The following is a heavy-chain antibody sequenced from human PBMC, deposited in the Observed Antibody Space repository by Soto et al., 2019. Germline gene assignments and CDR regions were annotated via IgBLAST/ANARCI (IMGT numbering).Heavy chain of an antibody. CDR3: ARQGTAVFPQDLYGP. J-gene: IGHJ5*02. Sequence: ASVKVSCKASGSTFSNSPVHWLCQAPGQRPEWMGWINADSGNTKYSQRSQGRVTITRDTTASTAYMELSSLRSEDTAVYFCARQGTAVFPQDLYGPWGPGTLVTVSS. CDR1: GSTFSNSP. D-gene: IGHD2-21*02. CDR2: INADSGNT. V-gene: IGHV1-3*01.